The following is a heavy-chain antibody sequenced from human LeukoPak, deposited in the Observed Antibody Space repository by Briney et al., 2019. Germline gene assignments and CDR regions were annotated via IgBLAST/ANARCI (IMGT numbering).Heavy chain of an antibody. V-gene: IGHV4-59*13. D-gene: IGHD3-10*01. CDR3: ARVSGSYWDWFDP. Sequence: SETLSLTCTVSGGSISSYYWSWIRQPPGKGLEWIGYIYYSGSTNYNPSLKSRVTISVDTSKNQFSLKLSSVTAADTAMYYCARVSGSYWDWFDPWGQGTLVTVSS. CDR1: GGSISSYY. CDR2: IYYSGST. J-gene: IGHJ5*02.